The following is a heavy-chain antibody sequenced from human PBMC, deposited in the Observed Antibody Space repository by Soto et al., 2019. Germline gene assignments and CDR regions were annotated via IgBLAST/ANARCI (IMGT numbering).Heavy chain of an antibody. CDR1: GGSISSYY. J-gene: IGHJ4*02. CDR3: ARAYNGGYFDWFLDY. CDR2: IYYSGST. V-gene: IGHV4-59*01. Sequence: SDTLSLTCTVSGGSISSYYWSWIRQPPGKGLEWIGYIYYSGSTNYNPSLKSRVTISVDTSKNQFSLKLSSVTAADTAVYYCARAYNGGYFDWFLDYWGQGTLVTVSS. D-gene: IGHD3-9*01.